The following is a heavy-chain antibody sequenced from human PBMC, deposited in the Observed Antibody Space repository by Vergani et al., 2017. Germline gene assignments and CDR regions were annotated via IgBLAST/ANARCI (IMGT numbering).Heavy chain of an antibody. J-gene: IGHJ5*02. D-gene: IGHD3-9*01. V-gene: IGHV1-2*04. CDR3: ARAAYYDILTGTVSWFDP. Sequence: QVQLVQSGAEVKKPGASVKVSCKASGYTFTGYYMHWVRQAPGKGLEWMGWINPNSGGTNYAQKFQGWVTMTRDTSISTAYMELSRLRSDDTAVYYCARAAYYDILTGTVSWFDPWGQGTLVTVSS. CDR1: GYTFTGYY. CDR2: INPNSGGT.